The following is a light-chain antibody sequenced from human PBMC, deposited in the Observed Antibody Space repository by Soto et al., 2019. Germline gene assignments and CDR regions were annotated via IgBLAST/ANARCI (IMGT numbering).Light chain of an antibody. J-gene: IGKJ2*01. Sequence: EIVLTQSPGTLSSSPGERATLSCRASLSVSISYLAWYQQKPGQDPRLLIYGAPTRGTGIPARFSGSGSGTDFTLPISSLEPEDFAVYYCQQRSDWPPTLGQGTKVDI. CDR2: GAP. V-gene: IGKV3D-20*02. CDR1: LSVSISY. CDR3: QQRSDWPPT.